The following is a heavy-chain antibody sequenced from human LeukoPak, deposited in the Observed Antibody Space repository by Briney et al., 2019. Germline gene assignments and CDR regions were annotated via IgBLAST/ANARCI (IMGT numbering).Heavy chain of an antibody. CDR1: GFTFSSYA. Sequence: GGSLRLSCAASGFTFSSYAMSWVRQAPGKGLEWVSAISGSGGSTYYADSVKGRFTISRDNSKNTLYLQMNSLRAEDTAVYYCAKVELLWFGELLLVPLYFDYWGQGTLVTVSS. J-gene: IGHJ4*02. CDR3: AKVELLWFGELLLVPLYFDY. D-gene: IGHD3-10*01. V-gene: IGHV3-23*01. CDR2: ISGSGGST.